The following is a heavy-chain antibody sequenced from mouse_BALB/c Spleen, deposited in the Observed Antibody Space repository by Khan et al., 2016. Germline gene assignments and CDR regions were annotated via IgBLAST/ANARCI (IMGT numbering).Heavy chain of an antibody. CDR3: ARSNDYCDY. CDR2: INPSTGYT. V-gene: IGHV1-7*01. J-gene: IGHJ2*01. CDR1: GYTFTSYW. D-gene: IGHD4-1*01. Sequence: QVQLKESGAELAKPGASVKMSCKASGYTFTSYWMHWVKQRPGQGLEWIGYINPSTGYTEYNQKFTDKATLTADKSSSTAYMQLSSLTSEDSAVYYCARSNDYCDYWGQGTTRTVSS.